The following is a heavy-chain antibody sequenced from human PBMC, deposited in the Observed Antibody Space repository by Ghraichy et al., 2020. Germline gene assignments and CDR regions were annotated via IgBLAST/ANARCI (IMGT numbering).Heavy chain of an antibody. D-gene: IGHD6-6*01. CDR2: ISAYNGNT. J-gene: IGHJ4*02. CDR1: GYTFTSYG. CDR3: ARDVDSSYSSSPHHKNYFDY. Sequence: ASVKVSCKASGYTFTSYGISWVRQAPGQGLEWMGWISAYNGNTNYAQKLQGRVTMTTDTSTSTAYMELRSLRSDDTAVYYCARDVDSSYSSSPHHKNYFDYWGQGTLVTVSS. V-gene: IGHV1-18*01.